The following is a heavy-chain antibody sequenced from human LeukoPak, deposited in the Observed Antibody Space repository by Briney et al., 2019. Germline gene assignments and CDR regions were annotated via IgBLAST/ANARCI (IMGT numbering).Heavy chain of an antibody. V-gene: IGHV4-59*08. J-gene: IGHJ4*02. Sequence: SETLALTCNVSGDSISSYYWSWIRQPPGKGLEWIGYIYYSGSTNYNPSLKSRVTISVDTSKNQFSLKLSSVTAADTAVYYCATIAAAGTGYFDYWGQGTLVTVSS. D-gene: IGHD6-13*01. CDR3: ATIAAAGTGYFDY. CDR2: IYYSGST. CDR1: GDSISSYY.